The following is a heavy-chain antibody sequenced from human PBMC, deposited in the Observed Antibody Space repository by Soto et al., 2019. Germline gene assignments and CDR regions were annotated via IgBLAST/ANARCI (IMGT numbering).Heavy chain of an antibody. D-gene: IGHD6-6*01. J-gene: IGHJ4*02. CDR1: GGSISSGGYY. V-gene: IGHV4-31*03. CDR2: IYYSGST. Sequence: NPSETLSLTCTVSGGSISSGGYYWSWIRQHPGKGLEWIGYIYYSGSTYYNPSLKSRVTISVDTSKNQFSLKLSSVTAADTAVYYCAIGYSSSVCFDYWGQGTLVTVSS. CDR3: AIGYSSSVCFDY.